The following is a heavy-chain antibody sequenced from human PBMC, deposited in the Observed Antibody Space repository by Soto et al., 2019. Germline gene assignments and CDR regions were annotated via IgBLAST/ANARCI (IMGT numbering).Heavy chain of an antibody. Sequence: QAKLVESGGGVVQPGRSLRLSCVGSGFTFSSYAMHWVSQAPGKGLEWVAVISYDGSDKYYADSVKGRFTISRDKSKNTLSLQMNSLRTEDTAVYYCARPPVGITMRLVAFDIWGQGTMVTVSS. CDR3: ARPPVGITMRLVAFDI. CDR1: GFTFSSYA. J-gene: IGHJ3*02. D-gene: IGHD3-22*01. CDR2: ISYDGSDK. V-gene: IGHV3-30-3*01.